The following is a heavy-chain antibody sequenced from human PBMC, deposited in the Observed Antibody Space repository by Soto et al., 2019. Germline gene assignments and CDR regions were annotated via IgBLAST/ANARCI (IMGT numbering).Heavy chain of an antibody. D-gene: IGHD3-22*01. Sequence: SETLSLTCSVSGGSVTGGGYYWSWIRQLPGKGLEWIGYIYHTGSTNYNPSLKSRVTISVDTSKNQFSPKLSSVTAADTAVYYCARQRYYYDSSGYYARFYYYYGMDVWGQGTTVTVSS. CDR3: ARQRYYYDSSGYYARFYYYYGMDV. CDR2: IYHTGST. V-gene: IGHV4-61*08. CDR1: GGSVTGGGYY. J-gene: IGHJ6*02.